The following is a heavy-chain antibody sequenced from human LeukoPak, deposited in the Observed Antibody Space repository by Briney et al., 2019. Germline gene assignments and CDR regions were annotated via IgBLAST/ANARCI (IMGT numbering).Heavy chain of an antibody. V-gene: IGHV4-59*01. CDR3: ARDRSEFDY. D-gene: IGHD1-14*01. Sequence: SETLSLTCTVSGGSISSYYWSWIRQPPGKGLEWIGYIYYSGSTNYNPSLRSRVTISVDTSKNQFSLKLSSVTAADTAVYYCARDRSEFDYWGQGTLVTVSS. J-gene: IGHJ4*02. CDR1: GGSISSYY. CDR2: IYYSGST.